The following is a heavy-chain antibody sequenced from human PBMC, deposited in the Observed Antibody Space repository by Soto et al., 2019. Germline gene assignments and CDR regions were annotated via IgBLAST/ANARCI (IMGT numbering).Heavy chain of an antibody. D-gene: IGHD3-10*01. CDR1: GGSISSYY. CDR3: ARDRGGVASNWFDP. Sequence: PSETLSLTCTVSGGSISSYYWIWIRQPPGKGLEWIGYIHYSGSTKYNPSLKSRVTISVDTSKNQFSLKLSSVTAADTAVYYCARDRGGVASNWFDPWGQGTLVTVSS. CDR2: IHYSGST. V-gene: IGHV4-59*01. J-gene: IGHJ5*02.